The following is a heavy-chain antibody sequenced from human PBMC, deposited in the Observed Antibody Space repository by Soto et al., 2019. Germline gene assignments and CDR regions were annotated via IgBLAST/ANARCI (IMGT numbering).Heavy chain of an antibody. CDR3: SREAIVAENWFYP. CDR2: LNPNTGNI. Sequence: QVQLVQSGAEVKRPGASVKVSCRASGYTFVDYALHWVRQAPGQGLEWVGWLNPNTGNIKYSHKFEDRVSITRDTATSTAYMELSGLRSEDTAVYFCSREAIVAENWFYPWGQGTLVTVSS. J-gene: IGHJ5*02. CDR1: GYTFVDYA. V-gene: IGHV1-3*01. D-gene: IGHD5-12*01.